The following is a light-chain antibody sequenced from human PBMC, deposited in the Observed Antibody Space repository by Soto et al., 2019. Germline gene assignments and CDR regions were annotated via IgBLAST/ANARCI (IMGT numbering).Light chain of an antibody. V-gene: IGKV3-20*01. Sequence: EIVLTQSPGTLSLSPGERATLSCRASQSVSSTYLAWYQQKPGQPPRLLIYGASSRATGIPDRFSGSGSGTDFTLTITRLESEDFAVYYCQQYGSSPVTLGQGTRLAIK. J-gene: IGKJ5*01. CDR3: QQYGSSPVT. CDR1: QSVSSTY. CDR2: GAS.